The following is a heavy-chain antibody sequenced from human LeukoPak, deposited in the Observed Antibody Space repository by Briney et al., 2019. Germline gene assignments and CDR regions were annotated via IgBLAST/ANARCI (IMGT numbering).Heavy chain of an antibody. J-gene: IGHJ4*02. CDR2: FGTGDDT. CDR1: GFTFSDYA. V-gene: IGHV3-23*01. Sequence: GGSLRLSCAASGFTFSDYAMSWVRQAPGKGLEWVSSFGTGDDTYYTDSVKGRFIISRDNSKNTLSLQMNSLRADDTAIYYCAKNLPGRPFDYWGQGALATVSS. D-gene: IGHD1-14*01. CDR3: AKNLPGRPFDY.